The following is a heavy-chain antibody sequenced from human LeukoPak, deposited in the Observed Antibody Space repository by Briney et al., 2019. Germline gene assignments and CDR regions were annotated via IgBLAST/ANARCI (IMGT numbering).Heavy chain of an antibody. V-gene: IGHV1-24*01. Sequence: ASVKVSCKVSGYTLTELSMHWVRQAPGKGLEWMGGFDPEDGETIYAQKFQGRVTMTEDTSTDTAYMELSSLRSEDTVVYYCATDRPHYDSSECAFDIWGQGTMVTVSS. CDR1: GYTLTELS. D-gene: IGHD3-22*01. J-gene: IGHJ3*02. CDR2: FDPEDGET. CDR3: ATDRPHYDSSECAFDI.